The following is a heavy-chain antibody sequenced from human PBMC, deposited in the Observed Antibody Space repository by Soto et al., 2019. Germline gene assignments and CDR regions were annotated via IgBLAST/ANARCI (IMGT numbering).Heavy chain of an antibody. D-gene: IGHD5-18*01. Sequence: KETVASVKVSCKASGYTFTSYAMHWVRQAPGQRLEWMGWINAGNGNTKYSQKFQGRVTITRDTSASTAYMELSSLRSEDTAVYYCARSPGYSYGAYWGQGTLVTVYS. V-gene: IGHV1-3*01. CDR1: GYTFTSYA. J-gene: IGHJ4*02. CDR3: ARSPGYSYGAY. CDR2: INAGNGNT.